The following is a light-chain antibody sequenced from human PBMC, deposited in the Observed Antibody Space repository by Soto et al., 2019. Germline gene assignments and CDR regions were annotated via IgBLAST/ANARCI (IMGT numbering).Light chain of an antibody. J-gene: IGKJ1*01. CDR2: KAS. CDR3: HQYNDWPRT. CDR1: QSISSW. Sequence: DIHMTESPSSLSASVGDRVSITCRASQSISSWLAWYQQKPGKAPKLLIYKASSLESGVPSRFSSSGSGTEFTLTISSLQSEDLAVYYCHQYNDWPRTFGQGTKVDTK. V-gene: IGKV1-5*03.